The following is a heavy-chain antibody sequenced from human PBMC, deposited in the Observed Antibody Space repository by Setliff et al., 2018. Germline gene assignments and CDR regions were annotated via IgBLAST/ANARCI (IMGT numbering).Heavy chain of an antibody. CDR3: ARSRSNFWSGYFNWFDP. Sequence: PGESLKISCKGSGYSFTSYWIGWVRQMPRKGLEWMGIIYPGDSDTRYSPSFQGQVTISADKSISTAYLQWSSLKASDTAMYYCARSRSNFWSGYFNWFDPWGQGTLVTVSS. V-gene: IGHV5-51*01. CDR1: GYSFTSYW. J-gene: IGHJ5*02. CDR2: IYPGDSDT. D-gene: IGHD3-3*01.